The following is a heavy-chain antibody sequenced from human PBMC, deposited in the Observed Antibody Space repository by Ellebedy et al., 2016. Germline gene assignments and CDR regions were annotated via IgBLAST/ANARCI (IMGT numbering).Heavy chain of an antibody. V-gene: IGHV5-51*01. CDR3: ARNYGFGGSCFDS. D-gene: IGHD2-15*01. CDR1: GYSFITHW. J-gene: IGHJ5*01. CDR2: INPGDSHT. Sequence: GGSLRLXCKGSGYSFITHWIAWVRQMPGKGLELMGIINPGDSHTIYSPSFQGQVTISVDKSISTAYLRWSSLKASDTAKYYCARNYGFGGSCFDSWGQGTPVIVSS.